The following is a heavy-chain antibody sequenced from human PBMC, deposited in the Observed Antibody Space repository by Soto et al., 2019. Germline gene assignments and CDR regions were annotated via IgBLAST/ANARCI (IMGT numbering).Heavy chain of an antibody. J-gene: IGHJ4*02. CDR3: ARDDDNDANALDY. Sequence: VQLVESGGGMVQPGTSLRLSCAAFGFTFSKYGMHWVRQAPGKGLEWVALIWNDGIRKVYVDSVKGRFTISRDNSKNTLDLQMNNLRDDDTAVYYCARDDDNDANALDYWGPGTLVTVSS. V-gene: IGHV3-33*01. CDR1: GFTFSKYG. CDR2: IWNDGIRK.